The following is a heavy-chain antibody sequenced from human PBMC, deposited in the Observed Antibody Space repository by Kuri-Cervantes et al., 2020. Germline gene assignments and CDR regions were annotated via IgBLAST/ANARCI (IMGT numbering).Heavy chain of an antibody. Sequence: GGSLRLSCAASGFTFTSYAMTWVRQAPGKGLEWVSAISGSGSNTYYADSVKGRFTISRDNAKNSLYLQMNSLRAEDTAVYYCARGDSSSWSSLYYFDYWGQGTLVTVSS. V-gene: IGHV3-23*01. CDR3: ARGDSSSWSSLYYFDY. CDR1: GFTFTSYA. CDR2: ISGSGSNT. D-gene: IGHD6-13*01. J-gene: IGHJ4*02.